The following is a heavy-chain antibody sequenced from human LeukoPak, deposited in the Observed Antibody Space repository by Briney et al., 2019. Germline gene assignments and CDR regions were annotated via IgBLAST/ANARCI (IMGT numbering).Heavy chain of an antibody. CDR1: GFTFSSYG. CDR2: IRYDGSNK. CDR3: AKDHLGDTVAVDLAFDY. D-gene: IGHD6-19*01. J-gene: IGHJ4*02. Sequence: GGSLRLSCAASGFTFSSYGMHWVRQAPGKGLEWVAFIRYDGSNKYYADSVKGRFTISRDNSKNTLYLQMNSLRAEDTAVYYCAKDHLGDTVAVDLAFDYWGQGTLVTVSS. V-gene: IGHV3-30*02.